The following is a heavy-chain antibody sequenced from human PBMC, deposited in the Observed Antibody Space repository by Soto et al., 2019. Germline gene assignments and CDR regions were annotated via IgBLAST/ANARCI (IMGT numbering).Heavy chain of an antibody. CDR1: GGTFSSYA. V-gene: IGHV1-69*13. D-gene: IGHD3-22*01. Sequence: ASVKVSCKASGGTFSSYAISWVRQAPGQGLEWMGGIIPIFGTANYAQKFQGRVTITADESTSTAYMELSSLRSEDTAVYYCARGKDSSGYYDNFDYWGQGTLVTVSS. CDR3: ARGKDSSGYYDNFDY. CDR2: IIPIFGTA. J-gene: IGHJ4*02.